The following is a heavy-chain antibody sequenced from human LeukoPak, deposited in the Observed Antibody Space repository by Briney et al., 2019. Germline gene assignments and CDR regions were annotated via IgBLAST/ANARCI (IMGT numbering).Heavy chain of an antibody. V-gene: IGHV1-24*01. D-gene: IGHD3-9*01. J-gene: IGHJ5*02. CDR2: FDPEDGET. CDR1: GYTLTELS. CDR3: ATAREYYDILTGYYWGPHNWFDP. Sequence: ASVKVSCKVSGYTLTELSMHWVRQAPGKGLEWMGGFDPEDGETIYAQKFQGRVTMTEDTSTDTAYMELSSLRSEDTAVYYCATAREYYDILTGYYWGPHNWFDPWGQGTLVTVSS.